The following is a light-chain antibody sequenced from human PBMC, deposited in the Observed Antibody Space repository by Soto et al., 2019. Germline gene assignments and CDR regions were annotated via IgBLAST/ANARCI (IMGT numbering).Light chain of an antibody. Sequence: DIVMTQSPDSLAVSLGERATINCKSSQSVLQSSYNKSFLAWFQQKPGQPPKLLIYWASTRESGVPGRFSGSESGTDFTLTISRLQAEDVAVYHCQQYLRPPLTFGGGTKVEIK. CDR1: QSVLQSSYNKSF. J-gene: IGKJ4*01. V-gene: IGKV4-1*01. CDR3: QQYLRPPLT. CDR2: WAS.